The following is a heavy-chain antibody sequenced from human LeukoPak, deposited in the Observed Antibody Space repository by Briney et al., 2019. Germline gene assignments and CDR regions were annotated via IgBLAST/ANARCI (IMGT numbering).Heavy chain of an antibody. J-gene: IGHJ5*02. CDR1: GFTFSAYA. Sequence: GGSLRLSCTASGFTFSAYAMMWVRQAPGKGPEWVSAIRGGGTSEFYADSVKGRFRISRDNSKDTLFLQMNSLRAEDTAVYYCARDLKYRTWGQGTLVTVSS. V-gene: IGHV3-23*01. D-gene: IGHD1-14*01. CDR3: ARDLKYRT. CDR2: IRGGGTSE.